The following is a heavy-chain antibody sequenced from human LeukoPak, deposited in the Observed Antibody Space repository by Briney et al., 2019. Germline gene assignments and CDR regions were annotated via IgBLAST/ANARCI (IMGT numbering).Heavy chain of an antibody. Sequence: ASVKVSCKASRYIFTSYYIHWVRQAPGQGLEWMGWINPNNGGTKYGKKFQGRVTMTRDTSTSTVYMELSSLRSEDTAVYYCASGPSGYQENWFDPWGQGTLVTVSS. D-gene: IGHD3-3*01. V-gene: IGHV1-2*02. CDR3: ASGPSGYQENWFDP. CDR2: INPNNGGT. J-gene: IGHJ5*02. CDR1: RYIFTSYY.